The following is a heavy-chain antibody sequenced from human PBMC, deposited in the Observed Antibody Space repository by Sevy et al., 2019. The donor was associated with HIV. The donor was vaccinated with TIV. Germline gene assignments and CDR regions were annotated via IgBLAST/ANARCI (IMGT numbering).Heavy chain of an antibody. V-gene: IGHV3-7*01. J-gene: IGHJ6*02. CDR2: IKQDGSDK. CDR1: GFTFSSYW. CDR3: ARDGDGYGSGCYRDGMAV. D-gene: IGHD6-19*01. Sequence: GGSLRLSCAASGFTFSSYWMSWVRQAPGKGLEWVANIKQDGSDKYYVDSVKGRFTISRDNAKSSLYLQMNILGVDDTAVYYCARDGDGYGSGCYRDGMAVWGQGTTVTVSS.